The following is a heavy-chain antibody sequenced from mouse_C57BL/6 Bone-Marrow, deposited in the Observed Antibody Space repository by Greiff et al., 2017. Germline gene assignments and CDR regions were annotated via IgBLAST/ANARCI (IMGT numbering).Heavy chain of an antibody. V-gene: IGHV1-69*01. CDR2: IDPSDSYT. D-gene: IGHD2-2*01. CDR1: GYTFTSYW. Sequence: QVQLQQPGAELVMPGASVKLSCKASGYTFTSYWMHWVKQRPGQGLEWIGEIDPSDSYTNYNQKFKGKSTLTVDKSSSTAYMQLSSLTSEDSAVYYCARERLSGYFDVWGTGTTLTVSS. CDR3: ARERLSGYFDV. J-gene: IGHJ1*03.